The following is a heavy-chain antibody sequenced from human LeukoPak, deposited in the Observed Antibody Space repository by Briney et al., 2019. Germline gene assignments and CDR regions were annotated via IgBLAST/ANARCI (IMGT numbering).Heavy chain of an antibody. CDR1: GGTFSSYA. J-gene: IGHJ4*02. CDR3: ARDLNTAMVDY. V-gene: IGHV1-69*04. Sequence: SVKVSCKASGGTFSSYAISWVRQAPGQGLEWMGRTIPILGIANYAQKFQGRVTITADKSTSTAYMELSSLRSEDTAVYYCARDLNTAMVDYWGQGTLVTVFS. D-gene: IGHD5-18*01. CDR2: TIPILGIA.